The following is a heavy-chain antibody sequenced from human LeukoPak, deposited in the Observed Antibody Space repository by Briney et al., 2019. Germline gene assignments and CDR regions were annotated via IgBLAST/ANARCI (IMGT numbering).Heavy chain of an antibody. Sequence: SETLSLTCTVSGGSISDYFWSWIRQPPGKGLEWVGYVFYNGSTNYNPSLKSRVTISVDKSKNQFSLKLSSVTAADTALYYCARRVGYNYDDYWGQGTLVTVSS. CDR3: ARRVGYNYDDY. V-gene: IGHV4-59*08. D-gene: IGHD5-18*01. CDR2: VFYNGST. J-gene: IGHJ4*02. CDR1: GGSISDYF.